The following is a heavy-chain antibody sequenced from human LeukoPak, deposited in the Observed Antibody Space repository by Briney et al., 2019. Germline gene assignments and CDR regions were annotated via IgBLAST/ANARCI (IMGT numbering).Heavy chain of an antibody. V-gene: IGHV3-43D*03. D-gene: IGHD6-13*01. CDR3: AKAYSSSFPYFDY. CDR2: ISWDGGST. J-gene: IGHJ4*02. Sequence: GGSQRLSCAASGFTFDDYAMHWVRQAPGKGLEWVSLISWDGGSTYYADSVKGRFTISRDNRKNSLYLQMNSLRAEDTALYYCAKAYSSSFPYFDYWGQGTLVTVSS. CDR1: GFTFDDYA.